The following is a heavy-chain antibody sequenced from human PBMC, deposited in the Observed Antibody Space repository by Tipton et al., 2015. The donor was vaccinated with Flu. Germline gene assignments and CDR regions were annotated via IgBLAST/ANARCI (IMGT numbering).Heavy chain of an antibody. D-gene: IGHD6-13*01. V-gene: IGHV4-39*07. Sequence: LSLTCTVSGGSISSDNHYWGWIRQPPGKGLEWIGSIHYSGSTYYSLSLKSRVTISQDKSKNQFSLKLTSMTAAETAFYYCARIPRDLGAPGIDWGQGTLVTVSS. J-gene: IGHJ4*02. CDR3: ARIPRDLGAPGID. CDR1: GGSISSDNHY. CDR2: IHYSGST.